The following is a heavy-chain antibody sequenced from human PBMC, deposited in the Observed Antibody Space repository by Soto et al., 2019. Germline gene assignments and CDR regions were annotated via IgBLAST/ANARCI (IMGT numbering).Heavy chain of an antibody. CDR2: IKQDGSEK. CDR1: GFTFSNYW. Sequence: QLVESGGGVVQPGGSLRLSCAASGFTFSNYWMNWVRQAPGKGVEWVANIKQDGSEKNFVDSVKGRFTISRDNARKSLYLQMNSLRPEDTAVYYCARGRVDYIWGSYRDASQPLDYWGQGTLVTVSS. CDR3: ARGRVDYIWGSYRDASQPLDY. V-gene: IGHV3-7*03. J-gene: IGHJ4*02. D-gene: IGHD3-16*02.